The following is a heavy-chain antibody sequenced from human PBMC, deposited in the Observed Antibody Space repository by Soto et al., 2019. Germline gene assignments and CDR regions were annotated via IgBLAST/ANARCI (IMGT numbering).Heavy chain of an antibody. V-gene: IGHV1-69*12. D-gene: IGHD2-15*01. J-gene: IGHJ3*02. CDR1: GRTFSTDA. CDR3: ARGPEGGGTSDAFDI. CDR2: ILPVFGTA. Sequence: QVQLVQSGAEVKKPGSSVKVSCKASGRTFSTDAMAWVRQAPGQGLEWMGGILPVFGTADYAQKFQGRVTSPADVATNAAWLDRSGLRSEDTAVYYCARGPEGGGTSDAFDIWGLGTMVTVSS.